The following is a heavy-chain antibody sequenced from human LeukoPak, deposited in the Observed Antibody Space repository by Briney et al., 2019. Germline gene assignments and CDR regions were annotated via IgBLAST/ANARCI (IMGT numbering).Heavy chain of an antibody. V-gene: IGHV1-8*01. CDR3: ARRGYCSSTSCYGGGFYYYGMDV. J-gene: IGHJ6*02. Sequence: ASVKVSCKASGYTFTSYDINWVRQATGQGLEWMGWMNPNSGNTGYAQKFQGRVTMTRNTSISTAYMELSSLRSEDTAVYYCARRGYCSSTSCYGGGFYYYGMDVWGQGTTVTVSS. CDR2: MNPNSGNT. D-gene: IGHD2-2*01. CDR1: GYTFTSYD.